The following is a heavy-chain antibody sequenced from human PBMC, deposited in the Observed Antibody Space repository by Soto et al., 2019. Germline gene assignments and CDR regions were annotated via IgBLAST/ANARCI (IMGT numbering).Heavy chain of an antibody. CDR3: ARDRYFDSSGYSWCGR. J-gene: IGHJ5*02. CDR2: IYYSGST. CDR1: GGSISSGGYY. Sequence: PSETLSLTCTVSGGSISSGGYYWSWIRQHPGKGLEWIGYIYYSGSTYYNPSLKSRVTISVDTSKNKFSLKLSSVTAAFTAVYYCARDRYFDSSGYSWCGRWGQGTLGSASS. D-gene: IGHD3-22*01. V-gene: IGHV4-31*03.